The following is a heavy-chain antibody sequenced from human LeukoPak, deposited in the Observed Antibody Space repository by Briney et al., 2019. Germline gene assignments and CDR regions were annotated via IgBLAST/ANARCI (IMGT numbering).Heavy chain of an antibody. V-gene: IGHV3-72*01. CDR1: GSTFSDHY. CDR2: TRNKANSYTT. Sequence: GGSLRLSCAASGSTFSDHYMDWVRQAPGEGLEWVGRTRNKANSYTTEYAASVKGRFTISRDDSKKSLYLQMNSLKTEDTAIYYCTAAFYYSPTYYLDYWGQGTLVTVSS. J-gene: IGHJ4*02. D-gene: IGHD2/OR15-2a*01. CDR3: TAAFYYSPTYYLDY.